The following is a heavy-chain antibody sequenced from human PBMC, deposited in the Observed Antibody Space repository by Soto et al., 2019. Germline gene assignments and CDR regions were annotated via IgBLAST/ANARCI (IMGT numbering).Heavy chain of an antibody. CDR2: ISYDGSNK. CDR1: GFTFSSYG. J-gene: IGHJ6*04. CDR3: AKDRRTNYYYGMDV. V-gene: IGHV3-30*18. Sequence: QVQLVESGGGVVQPGRSLRLSCAASGFTFSSYGMHWVRQAPGKGLEWVAVISYDGSNKYYADSVKGRFTISRDNSTNTLYLQMNSLRAEDTAVYYCAKDRRTNYYYGMDVWCKGTTVTVSS.